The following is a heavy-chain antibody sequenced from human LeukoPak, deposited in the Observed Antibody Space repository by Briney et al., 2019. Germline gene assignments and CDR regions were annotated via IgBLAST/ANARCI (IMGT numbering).Heavy chain of an antibody. J-gene: IGHJ4*02. CDR2: IYHSGST. CDR3: ARVLTYGDYELVFDY. D-gene: IGHD4-17*01. V-gene: IGHV4-30-2*01. CDR1: GGSISIGGYS. Sequence: SQTLSLTCAVSGGSISIGGYSWSWIRQPPGKGLEWIGYIYHSGSTYYNPSLKSRVTISVDRSKNQFSLKLSSVTAADTAVYYCARVLTYGDYELVFDYWGQGTLVTVSS.